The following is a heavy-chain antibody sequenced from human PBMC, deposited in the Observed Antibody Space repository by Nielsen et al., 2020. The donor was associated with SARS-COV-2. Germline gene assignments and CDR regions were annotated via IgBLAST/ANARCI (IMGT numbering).Heavy chain of an antibody. D-gene: IGHD1-1*01. Sequence: GESLKISCAASGFTFSSYGMHWVRQAPGKGLEWVAVIWYDGSNKYYADSVKGRFTISRDNSKNTLYLQMNSLRAEDTAVYYCARVVHGSFDSWGQGTLVTVSS. CDR2: IWYDGSNK. CDR3: ARVVHGSFDS. J-gene: IGHJ4*02. CDR1: GFTFSSYG. V-gene: IGHV3-33*01.